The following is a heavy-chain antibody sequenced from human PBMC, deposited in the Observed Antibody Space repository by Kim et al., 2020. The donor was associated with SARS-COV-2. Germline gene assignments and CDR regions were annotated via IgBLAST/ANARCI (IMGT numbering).Heavy chain of an antibody. Sequence: AHSVKCRFTISRAKSKNTLYLQMNSLRAEDTAVCYCARAAGGYYYAPRDYWGQGTLVTVSS. CDR3: ARAAGGYYYAPRDY. D-gene: IGHD3-22*01. J-gene: IGHJ4*02. V-gene: IGHV3-30*01.